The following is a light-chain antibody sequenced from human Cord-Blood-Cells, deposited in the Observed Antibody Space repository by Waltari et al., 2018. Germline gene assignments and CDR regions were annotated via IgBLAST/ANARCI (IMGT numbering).Light chain of an antibody. CDR3: CSYGV. Sequence: QSALTQPASVSGSPGQSITISCTGTSSDAGSYNLVSWYQQHPGKAPKLMIYEGSKRPSGVSNRFSGSKSGNTASLTISGLQAEDEADYYCCSYGVFGTGTKVTVL. CDR1: SSDAGSYNL. J-gene: IGLJ1*01. V-gene: IGLV2-23*01. CDR2: EGS.